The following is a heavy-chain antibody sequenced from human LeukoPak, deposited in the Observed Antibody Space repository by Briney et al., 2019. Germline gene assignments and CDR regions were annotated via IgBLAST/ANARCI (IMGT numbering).Heavy chain of an antibody. V-gene: IGHV3-23*01. J-gene: IGHJ4*02. Sequence: GGSLRLSCAASGFTFSIYAMSWVRQAPGKGLEWVSAISGSGGSTYYADSVKGRFTISRDNAKNSLYLQMNSLRAEDTAVYYCARDLQNYYDSSGYLDYWGQGTLVTVSS. CDR3: ARDLQNYYDSSGYLDY. CDR2: ISGSGGST. D-gene: IGHD3-22*01. CDR1: GFTFSIYA.